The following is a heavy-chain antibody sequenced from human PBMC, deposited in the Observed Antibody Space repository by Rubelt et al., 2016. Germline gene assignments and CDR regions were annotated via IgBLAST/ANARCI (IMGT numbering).Heavy chain of an antibody. CDR3: ARLSMVRDYYYMDV. Sequence: QVQLQQWGAGLLKPSETLSLTCAVYGGSFSGYYWSWIRQPPGKGLEWIGEINHSGSTNYNPSLKSRVTRSVDTAKNQFSLKLSSVTAADTAVYYCARLSMVRDYYYMDVWGKGTTVTVSS. D-gene: IGHD3-10*01. CDR1: GGSFSGYY. J-gene: IGHJ6*03. V-gene: IGHV4-34*01. CDR2: INHSGST.